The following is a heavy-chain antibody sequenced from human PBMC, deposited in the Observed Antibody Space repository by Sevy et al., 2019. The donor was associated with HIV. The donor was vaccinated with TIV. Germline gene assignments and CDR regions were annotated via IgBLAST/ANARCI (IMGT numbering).Heavy chain of an antibody. CDR3: ARAPGVVRGVVITALDY. D-gene: IGHD3-10*01. V-gene: IGHV3-53*01. CDR2: IYSSGNT. J-gene: IGHJ4*02. Sequence: GGSLRLSCAASGFTVSSNYMNWVRQAPGKGLEWVSVIYSSGNTFYADSVKARFTISRDNSKNTLYLQMNSLRAEDTAMYYCARAPGVVRGVVITALDYWGQGTLVTVSS. CDR1: GFTVSSNY.